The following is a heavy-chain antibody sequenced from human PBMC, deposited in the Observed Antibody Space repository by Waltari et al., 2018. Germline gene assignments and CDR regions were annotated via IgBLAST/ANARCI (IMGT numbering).Heavy chain of an antibody. CDR3: ASLRFLEWLLFDY. CDR1: GGSISSYY. Sequence: VQLQETGPGLVKPSETLSLTCTVSGGSISSYYWSWIRQPPGKGLEWIGYIYYSGSTNYNPSLKSRVTISVDTSKNQFSLKLSSVTAADTAVYYCASLRFLEWLLFDYWGQGTLVTVSS. V-gene: IGHV4-59*01. CDR2: IYYSGST. D-gene: IGHD3-3*01. J-gene: IGHJ4*02.